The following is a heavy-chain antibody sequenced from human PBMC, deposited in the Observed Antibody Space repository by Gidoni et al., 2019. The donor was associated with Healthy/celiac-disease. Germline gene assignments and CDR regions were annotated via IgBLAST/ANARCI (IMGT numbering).Heavy chain of an antibody. Sequence: VQLLESGGGLVQPGGSLRLSCSASGFTFICYPMSWVRQAPGKGLEWVSAISGSGGSTYYADSVKGRFTISRDNSKNTLYLQMNSLRAEDTAVYYCAKGPPGCSSTSCYADAFDIWGQGTMVTVSS. V-gene: IGHV3-23*01. D-gene: IGHD2-2*01. J-gene: IGHJ3*02. CDR2: ISGSGGST. CDR1: GFTFICYP. CDR3: AKGPPGCSSTSCYADAFDI.